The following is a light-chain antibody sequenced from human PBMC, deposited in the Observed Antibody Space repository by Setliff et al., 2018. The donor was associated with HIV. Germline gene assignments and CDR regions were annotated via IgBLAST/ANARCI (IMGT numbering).Light chain of an antibody. J-gene: IGLJ1*01. V-gene: IGLV2-11*01. CDR2: DVS. CDR1: SSDVGGYNY. CDR3: CSYAGSYTYV. Sequence: QSVLTQPRSVSGSPGRSVTISCTGTSSDVGGYNYVSWYQQHPGKAPKLMIYDVSKRPSGVPDRFPGSKSGNTASLTISGLQAEDEADYYCCSYAGSYTYVFGTGTKGTVL.